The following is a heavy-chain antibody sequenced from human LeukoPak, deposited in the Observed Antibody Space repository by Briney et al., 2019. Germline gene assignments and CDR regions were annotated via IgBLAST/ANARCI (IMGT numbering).Heavy chain of an antibody. Sequence: GGSLRLSCAASGFTVSSNYMSWVRQAPGKGLEWVSVIYSGGSTYYADSVKGRFTISRDNSKNTLYLQMNSLRAEDTAVYYCASGSGSYRTPSYYRAVWGTGTTVTVS. CDR2: IYSGGST. D-gene: IGHD3-10*01. J-gene: IGHJ6*03. CDR1: GFTVSSNY. V-gene: IGHV3-53*01. CDR3: ASGSGSYRTPSYYRAV.